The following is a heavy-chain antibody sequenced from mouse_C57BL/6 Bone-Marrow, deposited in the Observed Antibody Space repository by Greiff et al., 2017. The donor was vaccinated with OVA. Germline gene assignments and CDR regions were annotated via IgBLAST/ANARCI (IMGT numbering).Heavy chain of an antibody. D-gene: IGHD2-5*01. CDR2: IDPENGDT. V-gene: IGHV14-4*01. J-gene: IGHJ2*01. Sequence: VQLKQSGAELVRPGASVKLSCTASGFNIKDDYMHWVKQRPEQGLEWIGWIDPENGDTEYASKFQGKATITADTSSNTAYLQLSSLTSEDTAVYYCTSSNYVNYFDYWGQGTTLTVSS. CDR3: TSSNYVNYFDY. CDR1: GFNIKDDY.